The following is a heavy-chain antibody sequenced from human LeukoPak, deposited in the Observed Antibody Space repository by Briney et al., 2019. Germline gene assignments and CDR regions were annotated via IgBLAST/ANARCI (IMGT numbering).Heavy chain of an antibody. D-gene: IGHD3-3*01. J-gene: IGHJ4*02. Sequence: PSETLSLTCTVSGGSISSSSYYWGWIRQPPGKGLEWIGSIYYSGSTYYNPSLKSRVTISVDTSKNQFSLKLSSVTAADTAVYYCASQTPFGVVIMGSDYWGQGTLVTVSS. CDR1: GGSISSSSYY. CDR2: IYYSGST. CDR3: ASQTPFGVVIMGSDY. V-gene: IGHV4-39*01.